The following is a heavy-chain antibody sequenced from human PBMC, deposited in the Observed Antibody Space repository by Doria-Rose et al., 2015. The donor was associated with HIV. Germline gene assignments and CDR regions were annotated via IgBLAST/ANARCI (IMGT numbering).Heavy chain of an antibody. Sequence: QVTLKESGPVLVKPTETLTLTCTVSGVSLSSPGMGVSWIRQPPGKALEWLAYICSDDERSYKTSLKSRLTISRGTSKSQVVLTMTDMDPVDTATYYCARIKSSRWYHKYYFDFWGQGTLVIVSA. CDR3: ARIKSSRWYHKYYFDF. V-gene: IGHV2-26*01. J-gene: IGHJ4*02. CDR1: GVSLSSPGMG. D-gene: IGHD6-13*01. CDR2: ICSDDER.